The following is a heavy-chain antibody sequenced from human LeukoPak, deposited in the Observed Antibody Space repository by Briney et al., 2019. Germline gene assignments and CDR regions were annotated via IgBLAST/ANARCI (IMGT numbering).Heavy chain of an antibody. J-gene: IGHJ4*02. CDR3: ATQSGSYYEIDY. D-gene: IGHD1-26*01. CDR2: FDPEDGET. V-gene: IGHV1-24*01. CDR1: GGTFTSYG. Sequence: ASVKVSCKASGGTFTSYGISWVRQAPGKGLEWMGGFDPEDGETIYAQKFQGRVTMTEDTSTDTAYMELSSLRSEDTAVYYCATQSGSYYEIDYWGQGTLVTVSS.